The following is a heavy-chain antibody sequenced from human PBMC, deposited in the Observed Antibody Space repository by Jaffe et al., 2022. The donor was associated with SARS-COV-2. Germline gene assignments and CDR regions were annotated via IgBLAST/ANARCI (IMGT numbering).Heavy chain of an antibody. J-gene: IGHJ4*02. D-gene: IGHD6-19*01. CDR3: ARARGMAVAGEGFDY. Sequence: QVQLVESGGGVVQPGRSLRLSCAASGFTFSSYAMHWVRQAPGKGLEWVAVISYDGSNKYYADSVKGRFTISRDNSKNTLYLQMNSLRAEDTAVYYCARARGMAVAGEGFDYWGQGTLVTVSS. CDR2: ISYDGSNK. V-gene: IGHV3-30-3*01. CDR1: GFTFSSYA.